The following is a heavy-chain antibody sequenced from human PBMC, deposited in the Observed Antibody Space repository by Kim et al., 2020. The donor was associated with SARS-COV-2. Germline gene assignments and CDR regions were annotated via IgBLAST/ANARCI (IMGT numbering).Heavy chain of an antibody. D-gene: IGHD1-1*01. J-gene: IGHJ4*02. CDR2: IHPSDSNV. CDR3: ARQLAWNDFRLDF. Sequence: GESLKISCQGSGYLFTAHWIAWVRQMPGQGLEWMGIIHPSDSNVKYSPSFQGLVTFSADQSTSSVFLQWRNVRASDTATYYCARQLAWNDFRLDFWGQGT. V-gene: IGHV5-51*01. CDR1: GYLFTAHW.